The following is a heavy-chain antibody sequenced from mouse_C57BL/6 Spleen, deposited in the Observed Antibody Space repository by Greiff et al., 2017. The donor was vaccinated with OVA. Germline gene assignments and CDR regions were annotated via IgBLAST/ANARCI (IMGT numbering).Heavy chain of an antibody. CDR2: IWTGGGT. CDR3: ARNRLRPGYYAMDY. V-gene: IGHV2-9-1*01. J-gene: IGHJ4*01. D-gene: IGHD2-4*01. Sequence: VKLVESGPGLVAPSQSLSITCTVSGFSLTSYAISWVRQPPGKGLEWLGVIWTGGGTNYNSALKSRLSISKDNSKSQVFLKMNSLQTDDTARYYCARNRLRPGYYAMDYWGQGTSVTVSS. CDR1: GFSLTSYA.